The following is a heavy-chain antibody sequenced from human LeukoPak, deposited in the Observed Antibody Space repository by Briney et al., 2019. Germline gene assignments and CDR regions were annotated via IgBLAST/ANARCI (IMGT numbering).Heavy chain of an antibody. CDR2: ISANGGST. CDR1: GFTFNSFA. CDR3: ARDRRTSYSDTSGLDY. Sequence: GGSLRLSCAASGFTFNSFAMHWVRQAPGKGLQFVSAISANGGSTYYANSVRGRFTISRDNSKNTLYLQMGSLRPEDTAVYYCARDRRTSYSDTSGLDYWGQGTLVTVSS. J-gene: IGHJ4*02. D-gene: IGHD3-22*01. V-gene: IGHV3-64*01.